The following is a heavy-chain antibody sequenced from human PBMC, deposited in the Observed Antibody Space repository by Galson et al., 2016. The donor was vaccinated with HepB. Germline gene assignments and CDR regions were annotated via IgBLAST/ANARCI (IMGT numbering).Heavy chain of an antibody. CDR3: AHRRRTVVVGTQFDS. V-gene: IGHV2-5*02. CDR1: GFSLTSSGEG. D-gene: IGHD2-21*01. Sequence: PALVKPTQTLTLTCTFSGFSLTSSGEGVGWIRRPPGKALEWLSLIYWDGDKRYSPSLKSRLTITADTSKNQVVLTMTNMDPVDTATYYCAHRRRTVVVGTQFDSWGQGILVTVSS. CDR2: IYWDGDK. J-gene: IGHJ4*02.